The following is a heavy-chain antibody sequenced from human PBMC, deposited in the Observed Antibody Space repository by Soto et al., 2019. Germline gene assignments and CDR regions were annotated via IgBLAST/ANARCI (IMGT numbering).Heavy chain of an antibody. Sequence: SETLSLTCTVSGGSISSCYWSWIRQPPGKGLEWIGYIYYSGNTNYNPSLKSRVTISVDTSTNQFSLKLSSVTAADTAVYYCARDPAAGPNFHWFDPWGQGTLVTVSS. CDR1: GGSISSCY. V-gene: IGHV4-59*01. J-gene: IGHJ5*02. CDR2: IYYSGNT. D-gene: IGHD6-13*01. CDR3: ARDPAAGPNFHWFDP.